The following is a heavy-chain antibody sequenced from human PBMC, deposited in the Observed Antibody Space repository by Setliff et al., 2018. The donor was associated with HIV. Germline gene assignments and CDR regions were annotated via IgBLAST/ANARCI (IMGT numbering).Heavy chain of an antibody. Sequence: GSLRLSCSASGFTFSSYAMHWVRQAPGKGLEYVSGISSNGGDTYYADSVKGRFTISRDNSNNTLSLQMSSLRAEDTAQYYCAKLDYYDFSGSWARKVAIDFWGRGTMVTVSS. J-gene: IGHJ3*01. V-gene: IGHV3-64*03. D-gene: IGHD3-22*01. CDR2: ISSNGGDT. CDR3: AKLDYYDFSGSWARKVAIDF. CDR1: GFTFSSYA.